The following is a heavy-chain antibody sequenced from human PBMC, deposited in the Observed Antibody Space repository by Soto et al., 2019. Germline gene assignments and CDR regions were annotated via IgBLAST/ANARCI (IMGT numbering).Heavy chain of an antibody. CDR1: GFTFTGYS. J-gene: IGHJ6*04. CDR2: ISYDGSNS. D-gene: IGHD3-10*01. CDR3: ARANRGAMDV. Sequence: QVQLVESGGGVVQPGKSLRLSCAASGFTFTGYSFHWVRQAPGKGLEWVSAISYDGSNSYYADSVKGRFTISRDNSKNTLYLKTNRQRDDLTAVYSCARANRGAMDVWGKGPPVT. V-gene: IGHV3-30-3*01.